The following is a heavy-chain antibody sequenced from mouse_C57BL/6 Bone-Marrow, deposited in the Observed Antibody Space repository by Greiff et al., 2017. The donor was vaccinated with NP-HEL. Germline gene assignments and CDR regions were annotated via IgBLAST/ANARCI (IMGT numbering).Heavy chain of an antibody. CDR1: GSTFSSYA. Sequence: EVHLVESGGGLVKPGGSLKLSCAASGSTFSSYAMSWVRQTPEKRLEWVATISDGGSYTYYSDNVKGRFTISRDNAKNNLYLQMSHLKSEDTAMYYCARALYYAMDYWGQGTSVTVSS. V-gene: IGHV5-4*01. CDR2: ISDGGSYT. CDR3: ARALYYAMDY. J-gene: IGHJ4*01.